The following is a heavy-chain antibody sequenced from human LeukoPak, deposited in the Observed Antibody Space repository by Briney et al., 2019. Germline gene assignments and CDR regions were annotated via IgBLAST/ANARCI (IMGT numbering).Heavy chain of an antibody. J-gene: IGHJ5*02. CDR3: ARGGATGGWFNP. D-gene: IGHD7-27*01. V-gene: IGHV3-7*01. CDR2: MKEDGSDK. Sequence: GGSLILSCAASGFTFSTYSMSWVRQAPGKGLEWVAKMKEDGSDKFYVDSVKGRFTISRDNAKNSLYLQMNSLRGEDTAVYYCARGGATGGWFNPWGQGTLVTVSS. CDR1: GFTFSTYS.